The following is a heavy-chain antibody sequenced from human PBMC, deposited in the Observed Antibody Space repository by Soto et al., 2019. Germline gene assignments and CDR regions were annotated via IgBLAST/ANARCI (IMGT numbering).Heavy chain of an antibody. Sequence: GASVKVSCKASGYTFINYGITWVRQAPGQGLEWMGWISDYIGTTNYAQKLQGRVTMTTDTSTSTAYMELRSLRSDDTAVYYCARVVNLNWFDPWGQGTLVTVSS. CDR1: GYTFINYG. CDR2: ISDYIGTT. CDR3: ARVVNLNWFDP. V-gene: IGHV1-18*01. J-gene: IGHJ5*02.